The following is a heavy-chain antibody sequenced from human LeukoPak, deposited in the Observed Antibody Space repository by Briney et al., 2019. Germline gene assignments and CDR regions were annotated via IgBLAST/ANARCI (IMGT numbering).Heavy chain of an antibody. J-gene: IGHJ6*02. CDR2: ISGSGNRT. CDR1: GFTLSSYA. CDR3: AKNLYYGGGSCYPSALGMDV. V-gene: IGHV3-23*01. D-gene: IGHD2-15*01. Sequence: GGSLRLSCAASGFTLSSYAMSWVRQAPGKGLEWVSSISGSGNRTYYADSVKGRFTISRDNSKNTLFLQMNSLRAEDTAVYYCAKNLYYGGGSCYPSALGMDVWGQGTTVTVSS.